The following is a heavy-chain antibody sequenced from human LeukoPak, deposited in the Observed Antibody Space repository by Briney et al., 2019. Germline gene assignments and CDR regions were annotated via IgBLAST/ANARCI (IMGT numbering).Heavy chain of an antibody. J-gene: IGHJ4*02. CDR1: GYTFTSYY. CDR2: INPSGGST. Sequence: ASVKVSCKASGYTFTSYYMHWVRQAPGQGLEWMGIINPSGGSTSYAQKFQGRVTMTRDMSTSTVYMELSSLRSEDTAVYYCARGSVGDSSGYYWSYWGQGTLVTVSS. V-gene: IGHV1-46*01. CDR3: ARGSVGDSSGYYWSY. D-gene: IGHD3-22*01.